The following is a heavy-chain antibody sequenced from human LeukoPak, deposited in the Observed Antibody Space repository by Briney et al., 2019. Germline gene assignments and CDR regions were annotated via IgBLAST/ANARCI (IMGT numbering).Heavy chain of an antibody. CDR2: IYYSGST. V-gene: IGHV4-39*07. J-gene: IGHJ4*02. CDR3: ARGDDSSDLFDY. D-gene: IGHD3-22*01. CDR1: GGSISSSSYY. Sequence: SETLSLTCTVSGGSISSSSYYWGWIRQPPGKGLEWIGSIYYSGSTYYNPSLKSRVTISVDTSKNQFSLKLSSVTAADTAVYYCARGDDSSDLFDYWGQGTLVTVSS.